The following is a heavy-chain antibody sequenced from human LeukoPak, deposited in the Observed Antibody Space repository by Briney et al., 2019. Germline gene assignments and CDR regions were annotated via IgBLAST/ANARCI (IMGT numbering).Heavy chain of an antibody. CDR3: ARSYDFWSGYVYYFDY. J-gene: IGHJ4*02. CDR2: IYYSGST. V-gene: IGHV4-39*01. CDR1: GGSISSYY. Sequence: SETLSLTCTVSGGSISSYYWGWIRQPPGKGLEWIGSIYYSGSTYYNPSLKSRVTISVDTSKNQFSLKLSSVTAADTAVYYCARSYDFWSGYVYYFDYWGQGTLVTVSS. D-gene: IGHD3-3*01.